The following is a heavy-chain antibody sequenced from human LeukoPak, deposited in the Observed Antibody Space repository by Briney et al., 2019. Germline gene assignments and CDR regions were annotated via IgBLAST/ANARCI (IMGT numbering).Heavy chain of an antibody. D-gene: IGHD3-22*01. J-gene: IGHJ4*02. Sequence: PSETLSLTCAVSGGSISSGGYSWSWIRQPPGKGLEWIGYIYHSGSTYYNPSLKSRVTISVDRSKNQFSLKLSSVTAADTAVYYYASGRVYYYASSGYPSYYFDYWGQGTLVTVSS. CDR3: ASGRVYYYASSGYPSYYFDY. CDR1: GGSISSGGYS. CDR2: IYHSGST. V-gene: IGHV4-30-2*01.